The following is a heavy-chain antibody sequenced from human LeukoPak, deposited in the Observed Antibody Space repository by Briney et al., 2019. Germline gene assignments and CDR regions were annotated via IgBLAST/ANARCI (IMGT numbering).Heavy chain of an antibody. CDR3: ARVRARIAVAGLRYWFDP. D-gene: IGHD6-19*01. CDR2: INPNSGGT. CDR1: GYTFTGYY. Sequence: ASVKVSCKASGYTFTGYYMHWVRQAPGKGLEWMGWINPNSGGTNYAQKFQGRVTMTRDTSISTAYMELSRLRSDDTAVYYCARVRARIAVAGLRYWFDPWGQGTLVTVSS. J-gene: IGHJ5*02. V-gene: IGHV1-2*02.